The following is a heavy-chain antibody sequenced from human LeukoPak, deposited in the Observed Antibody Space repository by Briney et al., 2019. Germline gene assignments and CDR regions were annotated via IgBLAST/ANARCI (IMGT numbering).Heavy chain of an antibody. CDR2: ISSSSSYI. J-gene: IGHJ4*02. V-gene: IGHV3-21*01. CDR1: GFTFSNYN. D-gene: IGHD1-26*01. CDR3: ARYSGRTSSFDY. Sequence: PGGSLRLSCAASGFTFSNYNMSWVRQAPGKGLEWVSSISSSSSYIYYADSVKGRFTISRDNAKNALYLQMNSLRAEDTAVYYCARYSGRTSSFDYWGQGTLVTVSS.